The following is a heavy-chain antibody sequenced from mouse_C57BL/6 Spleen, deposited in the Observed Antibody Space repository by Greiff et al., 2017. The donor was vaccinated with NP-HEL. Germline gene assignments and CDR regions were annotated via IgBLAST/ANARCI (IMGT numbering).Heavy chain of an antibody. Sequence: VKLMESGAELARPGASVKMSCKASGYTFTSYTMHWVKQRPGQGLEWIGYINPSSGYTKYNQKFKDKATLTADKSSSTAYMQLSSLTSEDSAVYYCAREGYSNYNYAMDYWGQGTSVTVSS. V-gene: IGHV1-4*01. J-gene: IGHJ4*01. CDR1: GYTFTSYT. D-gene: IGHD2-5*01. CDR3: AREGYSNYNYAMDY. CDR2: INPSSGYT.